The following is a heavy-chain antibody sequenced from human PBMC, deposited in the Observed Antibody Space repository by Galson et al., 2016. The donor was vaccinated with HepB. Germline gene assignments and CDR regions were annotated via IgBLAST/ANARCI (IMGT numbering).Heavy chain of an antibody. Sequence: SLRLSCAASGFTFSTYAFNWVRQAPGKGLEWISYISSTSTMYYAGSVRGRFTISRDNAKNSLFLQMSSLRTEDTALYYCAKVGGFGDYIPYYFDSWGQGILVTVSS. J-gene: IGHJ4*02. V-gene: IGHV3-48*01. CDR1: GFTFSTYA. CDR3: AKVGGFGDYIPYYFDS. CDR2: ISSTSTM. D-gene: IGHD4-17*01.